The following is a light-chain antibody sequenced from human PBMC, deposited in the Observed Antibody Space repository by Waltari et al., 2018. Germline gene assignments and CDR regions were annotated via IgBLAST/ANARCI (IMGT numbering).Light chain of an antibody. CDR1: QRINNY. CDR3: QQSYSTPYT. CDR2: VAS. J-gene: IGKJ2*01. Sequence: DIQMTQSPSSLSASVGDRVTITCRASQRINNYLNWYQQKSGKAPKLLIYVASRLQSGVPSRFSGGGSGTDFTLTISSVQPEDFAAYYCQQSYSTPYTFGQGTKLEIK. V-gene: IGKV1-39*01.